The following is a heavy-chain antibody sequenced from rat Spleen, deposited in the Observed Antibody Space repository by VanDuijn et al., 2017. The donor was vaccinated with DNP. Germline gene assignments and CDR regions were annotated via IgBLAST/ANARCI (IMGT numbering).Heavy chain of an antibody. CDR3: TRALITTVVTFDY. CDR1: GFIFSNYW. J-gene: IGHJ2*01. V-gene: IGHV5-31*01. D-gene: IGHD1-1*01. CDR2: ITNTGGSI. Sequence: EVQLVESGGGPVQPGRSLKLSCVASGFIFSNYWMTWIRQAPGKGLEWVASITNTGGSIYYPDSVKGRFTISRDNAQNTLYLQMNSLRSEDTATYYCTRALITTVVTFDYWGQGVMVTVSS.